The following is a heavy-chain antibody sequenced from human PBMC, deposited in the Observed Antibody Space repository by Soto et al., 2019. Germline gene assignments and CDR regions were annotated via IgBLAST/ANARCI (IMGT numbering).Heavy chain of an antibody. J-gene: IGHJ4*02. CDR1: GFTFSSYA. D-gene: IGHD6-13*01. V-gene: IGHV3-23*01. Sequence: VGSLRLSCAASGFTFSSYAMGWVRQAPGKGLEWVSAISGSGGSTYYADSVKGRFTISRDNSKNTLYLQMNSLRAEDTAVYYCAKEVRYSSSWSSPFDYWGQGTLVTVSS. CDR2: ISGSGGST. CDR3: AKEVRYSSSWSSPFDY.